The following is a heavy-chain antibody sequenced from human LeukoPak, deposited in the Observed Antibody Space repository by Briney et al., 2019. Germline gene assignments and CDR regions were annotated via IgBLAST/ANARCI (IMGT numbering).Heavy chain of an antibody. CDR3: ARVVGQQLVLGAFDY. V-gene: IGHV4-59*01. CDR2: IYYSGST. Sequence: SETLSLTCTVSGGSISSYYWSWVRQPPGKGLEWLGYIYYSGSTNYNPSLKSRVTISVDTSKTQFSLKLSSVTAADTAVYYCARVVGQQLVLGAFDYWGQGTLVTVSS. CDR1: GGSISSYY. D-gene: IGHD6-13*01. J-gene: IGHJ4*02.